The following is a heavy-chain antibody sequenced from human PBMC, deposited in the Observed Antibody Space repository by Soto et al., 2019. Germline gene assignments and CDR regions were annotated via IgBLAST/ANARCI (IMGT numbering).Heavy chain of an antibody. CDR2: IFSNDEK. CDR3: ARISYDYVWGSYRYKDWYFDL. CDR1: GFSLSNARLG. V-gene: IGHV2-26*01. Sequence: QVTLKESGPVLVKPTETLTLPCTVSGFSLSNARLGVSWIRQPPGKALEWLAPIFSNDEKSYSTSLKSRLTISKDTSKSQVVLTMTNMDPVDTATYYCARISYDYVWGSYRYKDWYFDLWGRGTLVTVSS. D-gene: IGHD3-16*02. J-gene: IGHJ2*01.